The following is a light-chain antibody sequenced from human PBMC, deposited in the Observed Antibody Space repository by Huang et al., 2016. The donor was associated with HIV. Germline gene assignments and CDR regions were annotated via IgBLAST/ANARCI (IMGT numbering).Light chain of an antibody. CDR2: WAA. CDR3: QQYYSTPQT. Sequence: DIVMTQSPDSMTVSLGERATINCKSSQSVLHTSNHNNYLAWYQQKPGQSPKHLIYWAATRESGVPDRFSGSGSGTDFTLTISSLQAEDVAIYFCQQYYSTPQTFGQGTKVEIK. V-gene: IGKV4-1*01. J-gene: IGKJ1*01. CDR1: QSVLHTSNHNNY.